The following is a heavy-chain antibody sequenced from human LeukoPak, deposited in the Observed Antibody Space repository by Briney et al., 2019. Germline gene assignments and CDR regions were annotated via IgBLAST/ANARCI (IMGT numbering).Heavy chain of an antibody. CDR1: GITFRIAW. J-gene: IGHJ6*02. CDR2: IRSKAYGGTT. Sequence: PGGSLRLSCAASGITFRIAWMSWFRQAPGKGLEWVGFIRSKAYGGTTEYAASVKGRFTISRDDSKSIAYLQMNSLKTEDTAVYYCTRDRMVRGVNYYYGMDVWGQGTTVTVSS. V-gene: IGHV3-49*03. CDR3: TRDRMVRGVNYYYGMDV. D-gene: IGHD3-10*01.